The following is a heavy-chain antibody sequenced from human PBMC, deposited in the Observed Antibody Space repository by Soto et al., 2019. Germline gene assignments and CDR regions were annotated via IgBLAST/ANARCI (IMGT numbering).Heavy chain of an antibody. D-gene: IGHD3-10*01. Sequence: HPGGSLRLSCAASGFTFSSYAMSWVRQAPGKGLEWVSAISGSGGSTYYADSVKGRFTISRDNSKNTLYLQMNSLRAEDTAVYYCAKDLWFGELLITRSNWFDPWGQGTLVTVSS. CDR1: GFTFSSYA. CDR3: AKDLWFGELLITRSNWFDP. V-gene: IGHV3-23*01. J-gene: IGHJ5*02. CDR2: ISGSGGST.